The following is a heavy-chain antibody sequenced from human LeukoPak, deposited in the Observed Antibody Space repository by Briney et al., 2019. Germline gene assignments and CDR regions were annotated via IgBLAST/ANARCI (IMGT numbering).Heavy chain of an antibody. Sequence: ASVKVSCKASGGTSSSYAISWVRQAPGQGLEWMGWMNPNSGNTGYAQKFQGRVTMTRNTSISTAYMELSSLRSEDTAVYYCARRNGAYWGQGTLVTVSS. CDR3: ARRNGAY. J-gene: IGHJ4*02. CDR1: GGTSSSYA. V-gene: IGHV1-8*02. D-gene: IGHD1-26*01. CDR2: MNPNSGNT.